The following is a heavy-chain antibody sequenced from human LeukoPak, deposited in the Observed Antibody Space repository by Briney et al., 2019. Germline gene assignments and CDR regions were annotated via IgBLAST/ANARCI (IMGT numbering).Heavy chain of an antibody. CDR1: GGTFSSYA. CDR3: ASAQDYGDYDDAFDI. CDR2: IIPMLGTA. V-gene: IGHV1-69*05. D-gene: IGHD4-17*01. J-gene: IGHJ3*02. Sequence: SVKLSCTGSGGTFSSYAISWVRHAPGQGLEWMGGIIPMLGTANYAQNFQGRVTITTDESTSTAYIELSSLRSEDTAVYYCASAQDYGDYDDAFDIWGQGTMVTVSS.